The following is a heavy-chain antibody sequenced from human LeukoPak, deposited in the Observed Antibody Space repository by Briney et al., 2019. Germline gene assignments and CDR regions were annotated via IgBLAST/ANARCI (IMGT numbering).Heavy chain of an antibody. D-gene: IGHD5-12*01. V-gene: IGHV3-30-3*01. Sequence: GSLRLSCAASGFTFSDYAIHWVRQAPGKGLEWVAVISYDGSNKYYADSVKGRFTISRDNSKNTLYLQMNSLRAEDTAVYYCARHGYSGYHSFDYWGQGTLVTVSS. CDR2: ISYDGSNK. J-gene: IGHJ4*02. CDR1: GFTFSDYA. CDR3: ARHGYSGYHSFDY.